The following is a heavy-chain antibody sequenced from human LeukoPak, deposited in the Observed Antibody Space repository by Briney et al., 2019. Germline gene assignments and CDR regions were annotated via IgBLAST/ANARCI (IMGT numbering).Heavy chain of an antibody. J-gene: IGHJ3*02. Sequence: SETLSLTCTVSGGSISSSSYYWSWIRQPPGKGLEWIGSIYYSGSTYYNPSLKSRVTISVDTSKNQFSLKLSSVTAADTAVYYCARDINYCSSTSCYWRGEAHAFDIWGQGTMVTVSS. CDR2: IYYSGST. CDR3: ARDINYCSSTSCYWRGEAHAFDI. CDR1: GGSISSSSYY. V-gene: IGHV4-39*07. D-gene: IGHD2-2*01.